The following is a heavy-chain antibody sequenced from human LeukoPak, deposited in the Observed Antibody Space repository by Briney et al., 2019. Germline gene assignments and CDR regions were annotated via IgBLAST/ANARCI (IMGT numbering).Heavy chain of an antibody. V-gene: IGHV3-23*01. CDR2: ISGSGGST. CDR1: GFTFSSYA. CDR3: AKDRNTMIVVDPYDAFDI. D-gene: IGHD3-22*01. Sequence: PGGSLRLSCAASGFTFSSYAMSWVRQAPGKGLEWVSAISGSGGSTHYADSVKGRFTISRDNSKNTLYLQMNSLRAEDTAVYYCAKDRNTMIVVDPYDAFDIRGQGTMVTVSS. J-gene: IGHJ3*02.